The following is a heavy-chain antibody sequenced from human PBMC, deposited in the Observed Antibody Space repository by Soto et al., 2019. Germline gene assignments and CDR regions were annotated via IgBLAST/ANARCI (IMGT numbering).Heavy chain of an antibody. D-gene: IGHD3-22*01. V-gene: IGHV1-69*02. CDR3: ASPYYDSRNWFDP. J-gene: IGHJ5*02. CDR1: GGTFSSYT. Sequence: QVQLVQSGAEVKKPGSSVKVSCKASGGTFSSYTISWVRQAPGQGLKWMGRIIPILGIANYAQKFQGRVTITADKSTSTAYMELSSLRSEDTAVYYCASPYYDSRNWFDPWGQGTLVTVSS. CDR2: IIPILGIA.